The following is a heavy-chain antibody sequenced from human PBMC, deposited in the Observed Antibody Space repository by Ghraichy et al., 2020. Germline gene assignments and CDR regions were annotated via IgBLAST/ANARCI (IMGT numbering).Heavy chain of an antibody. J-gene: IGHJ4*02. CDR2: IKQDGSEK. V-gene: IGHV3-7*01. CDR3: ARILGSGSLSDY. D-gene: IGHD3-10*01. Sequence: GGSLRLSCAASGFTFSSYWMSWVRQAPGKGLEWVANIKQDGSEKYYVDSVKGRFTISRDNAQNSLFLQMNSLRAEDTALYYCARILGSGSLSDYWGQGTRVAVSS. CDR1: GFTFSSYW.